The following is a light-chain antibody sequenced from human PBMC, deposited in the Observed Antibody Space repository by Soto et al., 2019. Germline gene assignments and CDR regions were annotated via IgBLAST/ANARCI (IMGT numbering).Light chain of an antibody. CDR1: QGISNS. V-gene: IGKV1-27*01. CDR2: AAS. Sequence: DIQMTQSPSSLSASLGDTVTISCRASQGISNSLAWFQQKPGRVPQFLIYAASTLQPGVPPRFSGSGSGTDFTLTISSLQPEDVATYYCQNYTSAPLTFGPGTRVDLK. CDR3: QNYTSAPLT. J-gene: IGKJ3*01.